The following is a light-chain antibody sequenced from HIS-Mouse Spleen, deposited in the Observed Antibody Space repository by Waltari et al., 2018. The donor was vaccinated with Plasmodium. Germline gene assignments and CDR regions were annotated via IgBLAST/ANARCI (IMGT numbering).Light chain of an antibody. Sequence: DIVMTQSPDSLAVSLGERATINCKSSQSVLYSSNNKNYLAWYQQKPGQPHKLLIYWASARESGVPDRFNGNGSGTDFTLTINSLKAEDVAVYYCQQYYSTPPYTFGQGTKLEIK. J-gene: IGKJ2*01. V-gene: IGKV4-1*01. CDR1: QSVLYSSNNKNY. CDR2: WAS. CDR3: QQYYSTPPYT.